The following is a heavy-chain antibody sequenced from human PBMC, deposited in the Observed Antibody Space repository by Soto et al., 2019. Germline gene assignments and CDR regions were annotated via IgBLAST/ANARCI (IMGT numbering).Heavy chain of an antibody. D-gene: IGHD3-3*01. CDR1: AGSIGDYD. V-gene: IGHV4-4*07. CDR2: IDTSGST. CDR3: ARGGQDFWSGPFDY. J-gene: IGHJ4*02. Sequence: SETQSVTCRVSAGSIGDYDGNWIQPPAGKGLEWIGRIDTSGSTNYNPSLKSRVTMSVDTSKQEFSLKLSSVTAADTALYYCARGGQDFWSGPFDYWGQGTLVTVSS.